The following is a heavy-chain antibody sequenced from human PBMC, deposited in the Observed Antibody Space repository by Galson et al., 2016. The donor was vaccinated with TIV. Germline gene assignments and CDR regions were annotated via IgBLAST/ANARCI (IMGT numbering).Heavy chain of an antibody. V-gene: IGHV3-23*01. Sequence: SLRLSCAASGFTFRNSAMSWVRQAPGKGLDWVSSLSNSGSVTYNANSVKGRFSISRDNSLNKLSLQMSRWRVEDTATYYCAKFQGKDGYRYSFDTLGFWGQGAMVTVSS. CDR2: LSNSGSVT. D-gene: IGHD5-24*01. CDR1: GFTFRNSA. J-gene: IGHJ4*02. CDR3: AKFQGKDGYRYSFDTLGF.